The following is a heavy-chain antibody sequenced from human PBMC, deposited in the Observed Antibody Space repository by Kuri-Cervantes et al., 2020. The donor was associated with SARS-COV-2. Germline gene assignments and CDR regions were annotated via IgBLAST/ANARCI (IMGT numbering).Heavy chain of an antibody. V-gene: IGHV3-74*01. J-gene: IGHJ4*02. Sequence: GESLKISCVASGFTFRDYWMHWVRQVPGKGLVWVSRIDTDGTSTTYADSVKGRFTISRDNAKNTLYLQMNTLRADDTAVYYCAKDPPLGYCSSTNCYYFDYWGQGTLVTVSS. CDR3: AKDPPLGYCSSTNCYYFDY. CDR1: GFTFRDYW. CDR2: IDTDGTST. D-gene: IGHD2-2*01.